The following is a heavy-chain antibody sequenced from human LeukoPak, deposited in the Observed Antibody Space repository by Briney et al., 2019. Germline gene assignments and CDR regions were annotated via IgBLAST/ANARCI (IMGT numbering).Heavy chain of an antibody. CDR1: GFTFDDYA. CDR3: AKDTGHYYGSGSYYAYYGMDV. J-gene: IGHJ6*02. Sequence: GGSLRLSCAASGFTFDDYAMHWVRHAPGKGLEWVSGISWNSGSIGYADSVKGRFTISRDNAKNSLYLQMNSLRAEDTALYYCAKDTGHYYGSGSYYAYYGMDVWGQGTTVTVSS. V-gene: IGHV3-9*01. CDR2: ISWNSGSI. D-gene: IGHD3-10*01.